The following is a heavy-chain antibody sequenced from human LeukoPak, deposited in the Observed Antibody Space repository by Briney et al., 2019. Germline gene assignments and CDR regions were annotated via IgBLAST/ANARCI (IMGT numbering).Heavy chain of an antibody. CDR2: ISDIGSI. V-gene: IGHV4-59*08. D-gene: IGHD2-8*02. CDR3: AGHHPRNTVGF. Sequence: PSETLSLTCTVSGGSISSYYWSWIRQPPGKGLEWIAHISDIGSINYNPSLKSRVTISLETSKNQFSLKLSSVTAADTAVYYCAGHHPRNTVGFWGQGTLVTVSS. J-gene: IGHJ4*02. CDR1: GGSISSYY.